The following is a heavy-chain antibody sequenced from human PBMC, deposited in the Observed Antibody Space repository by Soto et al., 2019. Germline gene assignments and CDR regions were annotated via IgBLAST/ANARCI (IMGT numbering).Heavy chain of an antibody. CDR3: AIGMTTVTTIDY. V-gene: IGHV4-30-2*01. J-gene: IGHJ4*02. D-gene: IGHD4-4*01. Sequence: QRQLQESGSGLVKPSQTLSLTCAVSGGSISRGGYSWSWIRQPPGKGLECIGYIYHSGSTYYHPSLKSRVTISVARAKNQFSLKLSSVTAADTAVYDCAIGMTTVTTIDYWGQGTLVTVSS. CDR1: GGSISRGGYS. CDR2: IYHSGST.